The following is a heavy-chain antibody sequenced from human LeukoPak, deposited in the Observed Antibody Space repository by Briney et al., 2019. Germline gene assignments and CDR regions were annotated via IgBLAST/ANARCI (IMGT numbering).Heavy chain of an antibody. J-gene: IGHJ6*03. CDR1: GYTFTSYA. V-gene: IGHV7-4-1*02. CDR3: AREKASSYYYYMDV. Sequence: ASVKVSCKASGYTFTSYAMNWVRQAPGQGLEWMGWINTNTGNPTYAQGFTGRFVFSLDTSVSTAYLQISSLKAEDTAVYYCAREKASSYYYYMDVWGKGTTVTVSS. CDR2: INTNTGNP.